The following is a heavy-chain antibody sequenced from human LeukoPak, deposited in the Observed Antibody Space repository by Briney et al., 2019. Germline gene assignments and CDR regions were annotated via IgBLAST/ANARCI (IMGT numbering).Heavy chain of an antibody. D-gene: IGHD6-13*01. J-gene: IGHJ6*03. Sequence: GGSLRLSCAASGFTFSSSTMNWVRQAPGKGLEWVSSISGGSIYIYYADSVKGRFTISRDNGKNSLHLQMNSLRAEDTAVYYCASDKTAQLDNYYYYMDVWGKGTTVTISS. V-gene: IGHV3-21*06. CDR2: ISGGSIYI. CDR3: ASDKTAQLDNYYYYMDV. CDR1: GFTFSSST.